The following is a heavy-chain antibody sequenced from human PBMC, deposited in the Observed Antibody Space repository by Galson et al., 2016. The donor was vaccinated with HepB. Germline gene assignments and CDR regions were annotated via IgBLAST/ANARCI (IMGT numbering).Heavy chain of an antibody. D-gene: IGHD2-21*01. CDR2: IYNSGST. CDR1: GGSISSYF. V-gene: IGHV4-59*01. J-gene: IGHJ3*02. CDR3: ARVDAVVITLAIDCFDI. Sequence: SETLSLTCTVSGGSISSYFWTWIRQPPGKGLEWIGYIYNSGSTNYNPSLKTPVTISVDTSKNQFSLKLSSVSAADTAVYYCARVDAVVITLAIDCFDIWGQGTMVTVSS.